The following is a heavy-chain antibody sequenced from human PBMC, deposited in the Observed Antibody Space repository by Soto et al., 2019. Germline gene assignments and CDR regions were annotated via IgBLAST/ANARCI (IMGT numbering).Heavy chain of an antibody. D-gene: IGHD6-13*01. V-gene: IGHV4-59*08. J-gene: IGHJ6*02. CDR3: ARGYSSSWYVYYYGMDV. CDR2: IYYSGST. CDR1: GGSISSYY. Sequence: QVQLQESGPGLVKPSETLSLTCTVSGGSISSYYWSWIRQPPGKGLEWIGYIYYSGSTNYNPSLKSRVTISVDPSKNQLSLKLSSVTAADTAVYYCARGYSSSWYVYYYGMDVWGQGTTVTVSS.